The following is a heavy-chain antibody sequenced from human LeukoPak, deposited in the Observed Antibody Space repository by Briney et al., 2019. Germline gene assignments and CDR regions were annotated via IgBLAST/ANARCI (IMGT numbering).Heavy chain of an antibody. CDR3: ARGIPVAGIPLDY. D-gene: IGHD6-19*01. J-gene: IGHJ4*02. Sequence: PSETLSLTCTVSGGSISSGGYYWNWIRQHPGKGLEWIGYIYYSGSTYYNPSLKSRITISVDTSKSQFSLRLSSVTAADTAVYYCARGIPVAGIPLDYWGQGIQVSVSS. CDR2: IYYSGST. V-gene: IGHV4-31*03. CDR1: GGSISSGGYY.